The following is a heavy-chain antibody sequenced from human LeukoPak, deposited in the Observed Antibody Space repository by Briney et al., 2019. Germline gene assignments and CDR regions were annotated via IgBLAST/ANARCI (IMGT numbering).Heavy chain of an antibody. J-gene: IGHJ4*02. CDR1: GFTFSTYT. D-gene: IGHD5-12*01. CDR2: ISSDSSYI. Sequence: GGSLRLSCATSGFTFSTYTMNWVRQAPGKGLEWVSSISSDSSYIYYADSLKGRFTVSRDNANNSLFLQMNSLRAGDTAVYYCARGPSGYHNTGGQGTLVTVSS. V-gene: IGHV3-21*01. CDR3: ARGPSGYHNT.